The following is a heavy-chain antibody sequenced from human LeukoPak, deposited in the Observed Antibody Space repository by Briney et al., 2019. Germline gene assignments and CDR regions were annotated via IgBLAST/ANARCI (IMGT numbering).Heavy chain of an antibody. D-gene: IGHD2-15*01. CDR3: AKDRFLGEDVDY. Sequence: GGSPRLSCAASGFTLDSYGMSWVRQAPGKGLEWVSAISGSGSITYYADSVKGRLTISRDNSKNTLYLQMNSLRAEDTALYYCAKDRFLGEDVDYWGRGTLVTVSS. CDR1: GFTLDSYG. V-gene: IGHV3-23*01. CDR2: ISGSGSIT. J-gene: IGHJ4*02.